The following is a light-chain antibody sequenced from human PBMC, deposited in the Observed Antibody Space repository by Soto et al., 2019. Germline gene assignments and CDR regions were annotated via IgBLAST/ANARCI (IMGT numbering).Light chain of an antibody. V-gene: IGKV1D-16*01. CDR2: AAS. CDR1: QDINSY. CDR3: QQYHIYPLT. Sequence: DVQMTQSPSSLPASVGDRVTITCRASQDINSYLAWYQQKPGNAPKSLIYAASSLQTGVPSRFSGSESGTDFTLTINNLQPEDSATYYCQQYHIYPLTFGGGTKVEIK. J-gene: IGKJ4*01.